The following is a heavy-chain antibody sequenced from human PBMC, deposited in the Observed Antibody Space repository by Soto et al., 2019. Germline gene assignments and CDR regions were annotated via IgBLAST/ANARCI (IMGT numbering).Heavy chain of an antibody. J-gene: IGHJ6*02. V-gene: IGHV1-69*06. CDR2: IIPIFGTA. Sequence: ASVKVSCKASGGTFSSYAISWVRQAPGQGLEWMGGIIPIFGTANYAQKFQGRVTITADKSTSTAYMELSSLRSEDTAVYYCASTSVVVITYYYYGMDVWGQGTTVTVSS. CDR3: ASTSVVVITYYYYGMDV. D-gene: IGHD3-22*01. CDR1: GGTFSSYA.